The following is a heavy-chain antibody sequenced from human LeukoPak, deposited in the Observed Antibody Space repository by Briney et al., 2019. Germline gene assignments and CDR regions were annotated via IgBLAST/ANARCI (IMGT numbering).Heavy chain of an antibody. CDR3: ARQEGGSASPLDY. Sequence: GWSLRLSCAASGFTFGAYGMHWVRQAPGKGPEWVAVLWYDGSNKFYVDSVKGRFTISRDNSENTLYLQMNSLRAEDTAVYYCARQEGGSASPLDYWGQGTLVTVSS. CDR2: LWYDGSNK. J-gene: IGHJ4*02. V-gene: IGHV3-33*01. D-gene: IGHD3-10*01. CDR1: GFTFGAYG.